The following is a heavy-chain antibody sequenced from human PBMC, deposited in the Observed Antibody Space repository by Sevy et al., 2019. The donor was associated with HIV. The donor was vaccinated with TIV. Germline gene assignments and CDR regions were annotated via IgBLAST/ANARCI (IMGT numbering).Heavy chain of an antibody. CDR2: IYYSGST. Sequence: SETLSLTCTVSGGSISNYFWSWIREPPGKGLEWIGYIYYSGSTNYNPSLKSRVTISVDTSKNQFSLKLSSVTAADTAVYYCARESIGAVGDFDYWGQGTLVTVSS. D-gene: IGHD6-13*01. CDR1: GGSISNYF. V-gene: IGHV4-59*12. CDR3: ARESIGAVGDFDY. J-gene: IGHJ4*02.